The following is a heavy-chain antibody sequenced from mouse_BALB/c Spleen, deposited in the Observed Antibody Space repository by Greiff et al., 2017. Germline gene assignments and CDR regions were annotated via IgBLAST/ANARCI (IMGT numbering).Heavy chain of an antibody. CDR1: GFTFSSYG. D-gene: IGHD1-2*01. V-gene: IGHV5-6-3*01. CDR3: ARENGYRFAY. J-gene: IGHJ3*01. CDR2: INSNGGST. Sequence: EVQLVESGGGLVQPGGSLKLSCAASGFTFSSYGMSWVRQTPDKRLELVATINSNGGSTYYPDSVKGRFTISRDNAKNTLYLQMSSLKSEDTAMYYCARENGYRFAYWGQGTLVTVSA.